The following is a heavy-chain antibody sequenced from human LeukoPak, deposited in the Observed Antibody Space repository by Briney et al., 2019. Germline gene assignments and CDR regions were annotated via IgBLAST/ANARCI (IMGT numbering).Heavy chain of an antibody. CDR3: ARIVGYSSGWYMGYYYYYMDV. D-gene: IGHD6-19*01. V-gene: IGHV1-2*02. CDR2: INPNSGGT. CDR1: GYTFTGYY. J-gene: IGHJ6*03. Sequence: ASVKVSCKASGYTFTGYYMHWVRQAPGQGLEWMGWINPNSGGTNYAQKFQGRVTMTRDASISTAYMELSRLRSDDTAVYYCARIVGYSSGWYMGYYYYYMDVWGKGTTVTVSS.